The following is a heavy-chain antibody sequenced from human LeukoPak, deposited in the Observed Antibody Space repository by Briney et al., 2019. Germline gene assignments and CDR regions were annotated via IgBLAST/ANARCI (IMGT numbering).Heavy chain of an antibody. CDR3: ARGSLSSGAFDI. CDR2: ISCYNGNT. D-gene: IGHD3-10*01. Sequence: ASVKVSCKASGYTFTIYGISWGRQAPGQRLEGMGWISCYNGNTNYARNLQGRVTLTTDTSTSTVYMDLRSLRSDDTAVYYCARGSLSSGAFDIWGQGTRVTVSS. CDR1: GYTFTIYG. V-gene: IGHV1-18*01. J-gene: IGHJ3*02.